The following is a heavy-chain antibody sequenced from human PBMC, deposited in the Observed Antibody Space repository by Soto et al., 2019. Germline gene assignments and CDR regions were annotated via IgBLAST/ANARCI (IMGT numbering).Heavy chain of an antibody. CDR3: ARAPVVPAAIFDYYYYGMDV. J-gene: IGHJ6*02. CDR1: GFTFSSYG. D-gene: IGHD2-2*02. Sequence: PGGSLRLSXAESGFTFSSYGMHWVRQAPGKGLEWVAVIWYDGSNKYYADSVKGRFTISRDNSKNTLYLQMNSLRAEDTAVYYCARAPVVPAAIFDYYYYGMDVWGQGTTVTVSS. CDR2: IWYDGSNK. V-gene: IGHV3-33*01.